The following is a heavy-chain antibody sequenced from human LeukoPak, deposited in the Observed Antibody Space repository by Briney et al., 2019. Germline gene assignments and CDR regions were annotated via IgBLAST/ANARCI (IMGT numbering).Heavy chain of an antibody. V-gene: IGHV3-74*01. J-gene: IGHJ4*02. CDR3: ATARNFRFEY. Sequence: GGSLRLSCATSGLTFRTTWMHWVRQAPGKGLMWVSRMNGEGTTIDYADSVKGRFTVSRDYAKNTLYLQMNNLRTEDTALYFCATARNFRFEYWGQGSLVIVSA. D-gene: IGHD1-7*01. CDR1: GLTFRTTW. CDR2: MNGEGTTI.